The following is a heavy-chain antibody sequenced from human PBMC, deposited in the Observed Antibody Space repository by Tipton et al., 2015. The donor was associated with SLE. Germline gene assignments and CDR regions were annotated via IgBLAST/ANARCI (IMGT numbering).Heavy chain of an antibody. D-gene: IGHD5-12*01. J-gene: IGHJ5*02. CDR3: ARRLRSGYAVRP. CDR1: GFTFSSYW. Sequence: GSLRLSCAASGFTFSSYWMHWVRQAPGKGLVWVSRINSDGSSTSYADSVKGRFTISRDNAKNTLYLQMNSLRAEDTAVYYCARRLRSGYAVRPWGQGTLVTVSS. V-gene: IGHV3-74*01. CDR2: INSDGSST.